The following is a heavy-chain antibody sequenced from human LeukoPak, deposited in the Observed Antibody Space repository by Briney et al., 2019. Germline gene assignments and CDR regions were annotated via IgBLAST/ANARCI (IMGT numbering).Heavy chain of an antibody. V-gene: IGHV3-23*01. CDR1: GSTFSSYS. J-gene: IGHJ4*02. D-gene: IGHD6-13*01. CDR3: AKTRPLDSSSWSHGDY. CDR2: ITASGTAM. Sequence: GGSLRLSCAASGSTFSSYSMNWVRQAPGKGLEWVSHITASGTAMFYADSVKGRFTISRDNSKNTLYLQMNSLRAEDTAVYYCAKTRPLDSSSWSHGDYWGQGTLVTVSS.